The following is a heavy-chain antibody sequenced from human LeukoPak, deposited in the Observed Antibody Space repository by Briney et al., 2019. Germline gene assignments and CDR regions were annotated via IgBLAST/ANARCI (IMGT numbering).Heavy chain of an antibody. Sequence: HSGGSLRLSCAASGFTFSSYGMHWVRQAPGKGLEWVAFIRYDGSNKYYADSVKGRFTISRDNSKNTLYLQMNSLRAEDTAVYYCAKGLNRVYSGYDSLYYFDYWGQGTLVTVSS. CDR3: AKGLNRVYSGYDSLYYFDY. D-gene: IGHD5-12*01. V-gene: IGHV3-30*02. J-gene: IGHJ4*02. CDR2: IRYDGSNK. CDR1: GFTFSSYG.